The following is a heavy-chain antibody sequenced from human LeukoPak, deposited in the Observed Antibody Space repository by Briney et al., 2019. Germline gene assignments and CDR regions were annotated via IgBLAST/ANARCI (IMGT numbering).Heavy chain of an antibody. J-gene: IGHJ4*01. Sequence: SQTLSLTCVISGDSVSSNGAAWNWIRLSPSRGLEWLGRTYCRSKWNNDYAESVKGRITINPDTSKNQFSLQVNSVTPEDTAVYYCARGRGELIDYWGHGTLVTVSP. CDR2: TYCRSKWNN. CDR3: ARGRGELIDY. V-gene: IGHV6-1*01. D-gene: IGHD1-26*01. CDR1: GDSVSSNGAA.